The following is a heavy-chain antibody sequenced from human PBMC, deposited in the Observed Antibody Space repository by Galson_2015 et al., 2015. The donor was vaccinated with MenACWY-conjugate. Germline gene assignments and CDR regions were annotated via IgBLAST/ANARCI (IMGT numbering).Heavy chain of an antibody. CDR3: ARRTLSGVYYYFDS. CDR1: GLSFSNYW. Sequence: LRLSCAASGLSFSNYWMHWVRQAPGKGLVWVSRINSDGTTTNYADSVKGRYTISRDNAKNTLYLQMNSLRAEDTAVYYCARRTLSGVYYYFDSWGQGTLVTVSS. J-gene: IGHJ4*02. CDR2: INSDGTTT. D-gene: IGHD5/OR15-5a*01. V-gene: IGHV3-74*01.